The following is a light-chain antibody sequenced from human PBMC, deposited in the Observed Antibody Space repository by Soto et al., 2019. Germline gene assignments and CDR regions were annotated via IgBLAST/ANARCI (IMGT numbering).Light chain of an antibody. CDR2: AAS. CDR1: QGISSY. J-gene: IGKJ1*01. Sequence: AIRMTQSPSSFSASTGDRVTITCRASQGISSYLDWYQQNPGKAPKLLIYAASTLQSGVPSRFSGSGSGTEFTLTISSLQPDDFATYYCQQYNSYSFGQGTKVDI. CDR3: QQYNSYS. V-gene: IGKV1-8*01.